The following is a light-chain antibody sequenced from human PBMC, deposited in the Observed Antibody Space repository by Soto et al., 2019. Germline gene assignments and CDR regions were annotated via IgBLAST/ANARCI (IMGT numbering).Light chain of an antibody. CDR3: QRYSDWPPWT. J-gene: IGKJ1*01. V-gene: IGKV3-15*01. CDR2: GAS. Sequence: ETVMTQSPATLSVSPGERATLSCWASQSVNSNLAWYQQKLGQAPRVLIYGASTRATGIPARFSGSGSETEFILTISSLQSEDFAVYYCQRYSDWPPWTFGQGTKVDI. CDR1: QSVNSN.